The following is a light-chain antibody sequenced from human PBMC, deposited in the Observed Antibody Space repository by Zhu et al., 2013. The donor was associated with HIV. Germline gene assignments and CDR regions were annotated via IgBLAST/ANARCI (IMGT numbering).Light chain of an antibody. CDR1: SSNIGAGYD. V-gene: IGLV1-40*01. CDR2: GNS. CDR3: QSYDSHLSAVV. J-gene: IGLJ2*01. Sequence: QSVLTQPPSVSGAPGQRVTISCTGSSSNIGAGYDVHWYQQLPGTAPKLLIYGNSNRPSGVPDRFSGSKSGTSASLAITGLQAEDEADYYCQSYDSHLSAVVFGGGTKVTVL.